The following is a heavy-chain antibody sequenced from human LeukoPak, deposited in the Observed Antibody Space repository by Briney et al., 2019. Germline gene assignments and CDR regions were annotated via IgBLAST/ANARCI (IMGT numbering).Heavy chain of an antibody. CDR3: ARSLNGFYRGLDF. CDR1: GFSFNSYA. CDR2: ISSTGATT. J-gene: IGHJ4*02. D-gene: IGHD3-22*01. V-gene: IGHV3-23*01. Sequence: GGSLRLSCAASGFSFNSYAMNWVRQAPGKGREWVSVISSTGATTYYAASVKGRFTISRDNYKSTLYLQMDALRADDTAVYYCARSLNGFYRGLDFWGQGTLVTVSS.